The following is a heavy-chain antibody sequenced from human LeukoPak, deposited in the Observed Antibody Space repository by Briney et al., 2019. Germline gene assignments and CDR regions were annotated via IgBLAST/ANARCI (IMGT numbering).Heavy chain of an antibody. J-gene: IGHJ4*02. V-gene: IGHV1-46*01. Sequence: ASVKVFCKASGYTFTIYYMHWVRQAPGQGLEWMGIINPSNGDTNYTQRFQGRVTITRDTSTSTVYMELSSLDSEDTAVYYCARRSISGNSWDYFDYWGQGTLVTVSS. CDR3: ARRSISGNSWDYFDY. CDR2: INPSNGDT. D-gene: IGHD4-23*01. CDR1: GYTFTIYY.